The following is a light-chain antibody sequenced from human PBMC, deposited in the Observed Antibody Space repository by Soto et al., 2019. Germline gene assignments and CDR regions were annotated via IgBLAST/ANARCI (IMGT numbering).Light chain of an antibody. CDR3: SSYAGSNSLV. CDR2: EGS. Sequence: QSALTQPASVSGSPGQSITISCTGTSSDVGSYNLVSWYQQHPGKAPKLMIYEGSKRPSGVPDRFSGSKSGDTASLTASGLQAEDEADYFCSSYAGSNSLVFGSGTKLTVL. V-gene: IGLV2-14*02. J-gene: IGLJ1*01. CDR1: SSDVGSYNL.